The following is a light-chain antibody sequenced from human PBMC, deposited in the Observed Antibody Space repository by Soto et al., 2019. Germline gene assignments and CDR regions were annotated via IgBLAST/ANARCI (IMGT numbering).Light chain of an antibody. CDR1: QGIRSW. J-gene: IGKJ1*01. CDR2: KAF. CDR3: QQYNSYWT. V-gene: IGKV1-5*03. Sequence: DSPISQSPSAVSATVQDSGTITCRDSQGIRSWLAWDQQKPGKGPKLLIYKAFRLESWVPSRFRGRGSGAKFTLNNNSLQPEEFGTYYCQQYNSYWTFGQGTKV.